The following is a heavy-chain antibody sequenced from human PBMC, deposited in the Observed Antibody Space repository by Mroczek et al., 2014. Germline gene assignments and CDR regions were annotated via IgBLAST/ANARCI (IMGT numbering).Heavy chain of an antibody. D-gene: IGHD2-2*02. CDR2: IYTSGST. CDR3: ARGGGLVVPAAIIAFDI. CDR1: GGSISSGSYY. J-gene: IGHJ3*02. Sequence: QVQLVQSGPGLVKPSQTLSLTCTVSGGSISSGSYYWSWIRQPAGKGLEWIGRIYTSGSTNYNPSLKSRVTMSVDTSKNQFSLKLSSVTAADTAVYYCARGGGLVVPAAIIAFDIWGQGTMVTVSS. V-gene: IGHV4-61*02.